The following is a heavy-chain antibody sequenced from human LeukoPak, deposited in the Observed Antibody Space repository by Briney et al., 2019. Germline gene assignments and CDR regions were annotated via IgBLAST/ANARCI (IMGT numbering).Heavy chain of an antibody. CDR2: IFASGST. V-gene: IGHV4-39*06. D-gene: IGHD2-21*01. Sequence: PSETLSLTCSVPGGSLNSFSHYWTWIRQPPGKGFDGIGCIFASGSTYYNPSLQGRVTFSLDKSNNHFALKLTSLTAADPAVYYCARALAHGGIANWFDPWGQGTLVTVSS. J-gene: IGHJ5*02. CDR3: ARALAHGGIANWFDP. CDR1: GGSLNSFSHY.